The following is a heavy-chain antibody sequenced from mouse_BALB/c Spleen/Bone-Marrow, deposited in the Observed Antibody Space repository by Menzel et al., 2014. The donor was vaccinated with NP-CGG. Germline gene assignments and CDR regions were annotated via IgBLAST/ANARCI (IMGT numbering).Heavy chain of an antibody. J-gene: IGHJ4*01. D-gene: IGHD2-14*01. CDR2: ISHSGST. CDR3: ARAGYRYDVGYAMDY. CDR1: GDSITSGY. V-gene: IGHV3-8*02. Sequence: EVMLVESGPSLVKLSQTLSLTCSVTGDSITSGYWNWIRKFPGNKLEYMGYISHSGSTYYNPSLKSRISITRDTSKNQYYLQLNSVTTEDTATYYCARAGYRYDVGYAMDYWGQGTSVTVSS.